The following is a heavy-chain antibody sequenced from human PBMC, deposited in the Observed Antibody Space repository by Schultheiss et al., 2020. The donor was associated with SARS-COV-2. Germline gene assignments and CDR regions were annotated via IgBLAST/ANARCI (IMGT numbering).Heavy chain of an antibody. J-gene: IGHJ6*03. CDR3: AKGPYDFWSGYYTDYMDV. D-gene: IGHD3-3*01. V-gene: IGHV3-74*01. Sequence: GGSLRLSCAASGFTFSSYWMHWVRQAPGKGLVWVSRINSDGSSTSYADSVKGRFTISRDNAKNTLYLQMNSLRTEDTALYYCAKGPYDFWSGYYTDYMDVWGKGTTVTVSS. CDR1: GFTFSSYW. CDR2: INSDGSST.